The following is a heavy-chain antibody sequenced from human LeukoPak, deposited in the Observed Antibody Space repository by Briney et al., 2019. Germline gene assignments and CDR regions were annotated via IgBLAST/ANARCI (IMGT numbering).Heavy chain of an antibody. V-gene: IGHV3-7*01. CDR3: ARPRGCGSSRCNNFDY. CDR1: GFIFRDFS. CDR2: MNEYGSEI. Sequence: PGGSLRLSCSVSGFIFRDFSMSWVRQAPGKGLEWVAKMNEYGSEIFYVDTVKGRFTISRDNGKNSLYLQMNSLRAEDTAVYYCARPRGCGSSRCNNFDYWGQGTLVTVSS. D-gene: IGHD2-2*01. J-gene: IGHJ4*02.